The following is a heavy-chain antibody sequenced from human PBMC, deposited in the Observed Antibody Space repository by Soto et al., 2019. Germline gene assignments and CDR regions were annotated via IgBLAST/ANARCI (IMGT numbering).Heavy chain of an antibody. Sequence: PSETLSLTCTVSGGSISSYYWSWIRQPPGKGLEWIGYIYYSGSTNYNPSLKSRVTISVDTSKNQFSLKLSSVTAADTAVYYCASSDRRTYYYGMDVWGPGTTVTVSS. CDR3: ASSDRRTYYYGMDV. CDR2: IYYSGST. V-gene: IGHV4-59*01. J-gene: IGHJ6*02. CDR1: GGSISSYY.